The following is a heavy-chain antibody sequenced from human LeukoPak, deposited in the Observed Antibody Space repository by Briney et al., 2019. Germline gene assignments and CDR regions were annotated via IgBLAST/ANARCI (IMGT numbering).Heavy chain of an antibody. D-gene: IGHD3-10*01. V-gene: IGHV4-4*02. Sequence: PSGTLSLTCAVSGGSISSNSWCIWVRQSPIKGLEWIGETSYSGSTNYNPSLRSRLTISIDKSKLQFSLRMNSVTAADTAIYYCASLHQVRGVIVFDSWGQGTLVTVSS. CDR3: ASLHQVRGVIVFDS. CDR2: TSYSGST. J-gene: IGHJ4*02. CDR1: GGSISSNSW.